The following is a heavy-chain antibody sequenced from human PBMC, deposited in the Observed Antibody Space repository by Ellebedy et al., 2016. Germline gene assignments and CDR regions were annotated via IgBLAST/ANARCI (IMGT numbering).Heavy chain of an antibody. J-gene: IGHJ4*02. CDR2: INQSGTM. CDR1: GGSLSGYY. CDR3: ARGIYGSGSVAY. Sequence: GSLRLSCAVYGGSLSGYYWSWIRQPPGKGLEWIGEINQSGTMNYSPSLKSRVTITVDKSKKQFSLRLSSVTAADTAVYFCARGIYGSGSVAYWGQGTLVTVSS. D-gene: IGHD3-10*01. V-gene: IGHV4-34*01.